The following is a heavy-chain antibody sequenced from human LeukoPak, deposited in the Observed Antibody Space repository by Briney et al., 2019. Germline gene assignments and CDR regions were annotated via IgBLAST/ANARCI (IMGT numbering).Heavy chain of an antibody. D-gene: IGHD5-12*01. CDR1: GYSFTSHY. J-gene: IGHJ4*02. CDR3: ARGGGKWLRFVSPLTDY. Sequence: ASVKVSCKASGYSFTSHYMHWVRQAPGQGLEWMGWINPNSGGTNYAQKLQGRVTMTRDTSISTAYMELSRLRSDDTAVYYCARGGGKWLRFVSPLTDYWGQGTLVTVSS. V-gene: IGHV1-2*02. CDR2: INPNSGGT.